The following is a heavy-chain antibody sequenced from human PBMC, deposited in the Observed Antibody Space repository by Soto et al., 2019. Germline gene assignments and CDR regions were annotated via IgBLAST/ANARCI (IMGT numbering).Heavy chain of an antibody. J-gene: IGHJ3*02. CDR1: GFTFSSYG. CDR2: ISYDGSNK. V-gene: IGHV3-30*18. D-gene: IGHD5-12*01. Sequence: GGSLRLSCAASGFTFSSYGMHWVRQAPGKGLEWVAVISYDGSNKYYADSVKGRFTISRDNSKNTLYLQMNSLRAEDTAVYYRANGDGYNRIIDAFDIWGQGTMVTVS. CDR3: ANGDGYNRIIDAFDI.